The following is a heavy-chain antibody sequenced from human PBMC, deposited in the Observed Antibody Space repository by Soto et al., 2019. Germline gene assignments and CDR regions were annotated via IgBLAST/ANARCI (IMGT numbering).Heavy chain of an antibody. D-gene: IGHD4-17*01. V-gene: IGHV3-20*04. CDR1: GFGFDEYG. CDR2: INRHGDST. J-gene: IGHJ4*02. Sequence: EVYLVESGGGVVRPGGSLRLSCAASGFGFDEYGMSWVRQGPGKGLEWVSGINRHGDSTGYAESVKGRFTISRDNAKNSLYLQMNGLRADDTAFYYCARDHRWGYEYGDYGDSWGQGTLVTVSS. CDR3: ARDHRWGYEYGDYGDS.